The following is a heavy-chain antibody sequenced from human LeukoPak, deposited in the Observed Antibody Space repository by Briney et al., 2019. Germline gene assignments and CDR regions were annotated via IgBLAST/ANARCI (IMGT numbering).Heavy chain of an antibody. Sequence: PGGSLRLSCAASGFTFSSYWMHWVRQAPGKGLVWVSRIKSDGSSTSYADSVKGRFTISRDNAKNTLYPQMNSLRAEDTAVYYCARRGAVAGAFDIWGQGTKVTVSS. J-gene: IGHJ3*02. V-gene: IGHV3-74*01. CDR1: GFTFSSYW. CDR3: ARRGAVAGAFDI. CDR2: IKSDGSST. D-gene: IGHD6-19*01.